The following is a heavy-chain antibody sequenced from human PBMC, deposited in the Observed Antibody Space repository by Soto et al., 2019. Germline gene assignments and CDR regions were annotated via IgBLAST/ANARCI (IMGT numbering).Heavy chain of an antibody. CDR2: INYSGST. J-gene: IGHJ6*02. CDR1: GGSIRSGDYY. Sequence: SATLSLTCTVSGGSIRSGDYYWCWIRQPPGKGLEWIGYINYSGSTYYNPSLKSRVTISVDTSKNQVSLKLSSVTAADTAVYYGASYGPYYYYGLDGWCQGNKVTV. CDR3: ASYGPYYYYGLDG. V-gene: IGHV4-30-4*01. D-gene: IGHD3-16*02.